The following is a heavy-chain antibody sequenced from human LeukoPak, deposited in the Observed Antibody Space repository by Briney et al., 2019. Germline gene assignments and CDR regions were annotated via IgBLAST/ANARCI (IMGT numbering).Heavy chain of an antibody. D-gene: IGHD3-16*01. CDR1: GYTFTGYY. CDR2: INPNSGGT. J-gene: IGHJ3*02. CDR3: ARGRPPISFTDAFDI. Sequence: ASVKVSCKASGYTFTGYYMHWVRQAPGQGLEWMGRINPNSGGTNYAQKFQGRVTMTRDTSISTAYMELSRLRSDDTAVYYCARGRPPISFTDAFDIWGQGTMVTVSS. V-gene: IGHV1-2*06.